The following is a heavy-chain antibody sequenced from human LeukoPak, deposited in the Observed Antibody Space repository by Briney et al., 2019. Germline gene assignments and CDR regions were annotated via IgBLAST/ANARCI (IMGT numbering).Heavy chain of an antibody. CDR2: IYYTGST. CDR3: ASLKITRDFDY. V-gene: IGHV4-61*01. Sequence: PSETLSLTCTVSNGSVSSGSYYWSWIRQPPGKGLEWIGYIYYTGSTNYNPSLKSRVTISIDTSKNQFSLKLTSVTTADTAVYYCASLKITRDFDYWGQGTLVTVSS. CDR1: NGSVSSGSYY. J-gene: IGHJ4*02. D-gene: IGHD1-14*01.